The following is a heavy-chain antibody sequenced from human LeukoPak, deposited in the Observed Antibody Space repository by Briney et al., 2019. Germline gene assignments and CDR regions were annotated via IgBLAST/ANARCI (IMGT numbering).Heavy chain of an antibody. CDR2: IYSGGST. CDR3: ASPGGSYYFDY. V-gene: IGHV3-66*01. CDR1: GFIFSNYA. Sequence: GGSLRLSCAASGFIFSNYAMSWVRQAPGKGLEWVSVIYSGGSTYYADSVKGRFTISRDNSKNTLYLQMNSLRAEDTAVYYCASPGGSYYFDYWGQGTLVTVSS. D-gene: IGHD1-26*01. J-gene: IGHJ4*02.